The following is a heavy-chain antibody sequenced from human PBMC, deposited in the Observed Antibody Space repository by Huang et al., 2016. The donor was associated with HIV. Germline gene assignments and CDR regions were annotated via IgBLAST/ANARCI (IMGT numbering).Heavy chain of an antibody. J-gene: IGHJ3*01. CDR3: GKTELQPPDAFEF. D-gene: IGHD1-7*01. CDR1: GGSFSRHA. V-gene: IGHV1-69*12. CDR2: IIPRFGAP. Sequence: QVQLVQSGAEVKKPGSSAKVSCTVSGGSFSRHAITWVRQAPGQGLEWVGGIIPRFGAPNYAQKFQGRVTITAEESTTTAYLELGSLSSDDTAVYYCGKTELQPPDAFEFWGQGTVVSVS.